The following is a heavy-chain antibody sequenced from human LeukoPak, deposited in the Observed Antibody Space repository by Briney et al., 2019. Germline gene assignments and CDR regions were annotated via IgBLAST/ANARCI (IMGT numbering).Heavy chain of an antibody. D-gene: IGHD3-10*01. CDR1: GFTFSSYA. CDR2: ISGSGGST. Sequence: WGSLRLSCAASGFTFSSYAMSWVRQAPGKGLEWVSAISGSGGSTYYADSVTGRFTISSENSNTTMYLQMHSLRVDATAMSYCESAVTYFYGSVPYDWFDLWGQGTLVTVSS. V-gene: IGHV3-23*01. J-gene: IGHJ5*02. CDR3: ESAVTYFYGSVPYDWFDL.